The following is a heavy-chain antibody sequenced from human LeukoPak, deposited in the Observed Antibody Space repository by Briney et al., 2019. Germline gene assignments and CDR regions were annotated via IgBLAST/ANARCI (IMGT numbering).Heavy chain of an antibody. CDR3: ARVTSYYDFWSGYSAPYNWFDP. D-gene: IGHD3-3*01. CDR1: GGSISNYY. V-gene: IGHV4-39*07. Sequence: SETLSLTCTVSGGSISNYYWGWIRQALGKGLEWIGSIYYSGNTYYNSSLKSRVTISVDTSKNQFSLKLSSVTAADTAVYYCARVTSYYDFWSGYSAPYNWFDPWGQGTLVTVSS. CDR2: IYYSGNT. J-gene: IGHJ5*02.